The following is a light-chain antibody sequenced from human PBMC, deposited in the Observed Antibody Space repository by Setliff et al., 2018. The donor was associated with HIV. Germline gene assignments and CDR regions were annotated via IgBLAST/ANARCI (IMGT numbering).Light chain of an antibody. CDR3: CSYAGSSTLGHV. V-gene: IGLV2-23*02. Sequence: QSVLTQPASVSGSPGQSITISCTGTSSDVGSYNLVSWYQQHPGKAPKLRIYEVSKRPSGVSNRFSGSKSGNTASLTISGLQAEDEADYYCCSYAGSSTLGHVFGTGTKVTVL. CDR1: SSDVGSYNL. J-gene: IGLJ1*01. CDR2: EVS.